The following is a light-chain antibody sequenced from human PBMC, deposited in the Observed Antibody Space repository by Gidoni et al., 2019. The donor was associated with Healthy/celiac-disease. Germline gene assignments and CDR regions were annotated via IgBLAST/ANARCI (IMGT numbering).Light chain of an antibody. J-gene: IGKJ4*01. CDR2: DAS. CDR1: QSVSRY. CDR3: QQRSSWPLT. Sequence: EIVLTQSTATLSLSPRERATLSCRASQSVSRYLAWYQQKPGQPPLLLIYDASNRATGIPARFSGSGSGTDFTLTISSLEPEDFAVYYCQQRSSWPLTFGGXTKVEIK. V-gene: IGKV3-11*01.